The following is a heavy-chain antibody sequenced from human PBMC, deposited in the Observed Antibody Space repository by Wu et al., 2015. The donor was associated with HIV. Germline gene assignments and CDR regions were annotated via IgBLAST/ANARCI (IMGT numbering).Heavy chain of an antibody. CDR3: ARQRAYTSGWYIFDY. CDR1: GYTFTSYD. J-gene: IGHJ4*02. Sequence: QVQLVQSGPEVKNPGASVKVSCKASGYTFTSYDINWVRQATGQGLEWMGWMNPRSGNTGYAQKFQGRVTMTRDTSIYTANMELSSLRSEDTAVYYCARQRAYTSGWYIFDYWGQGTLVTVSS. V-gene: IGHV1-8*01. CDR2: MNPRSGNT. D-gene: IGHD6-19*01.